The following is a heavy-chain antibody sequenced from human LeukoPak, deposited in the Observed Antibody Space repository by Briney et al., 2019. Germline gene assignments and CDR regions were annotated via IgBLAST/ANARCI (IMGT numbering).Heavy chain of an antibody. D-gene: IGHD3-10*01. CDR1: GGSISSSSYY. CDR3: AEGSNYYGSGSYYPNWFDP. V-gene: IGHV4-39*07. CDR2: IYYSGST. J-gene: IGHJ5*02. Sequence: SETLSLTCTVSGGSISSSSYYWGWIRQPPGKGLEWIGSIYYSGSTYYNPSLKSRVTISVDTSKNQFSLKLSSVTAADTAVYYCAEGSNYYGSGSYYPNWFDPWGQGTLVTVSS.